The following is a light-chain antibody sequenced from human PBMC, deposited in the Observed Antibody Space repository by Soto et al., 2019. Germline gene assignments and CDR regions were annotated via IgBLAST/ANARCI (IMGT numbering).Light chain of an antibody. CDR1: QDISGW. V-gene: IGKV1-12*01. J-gene: IGKJ4*01. CDR3: QQAKIYPLT. CDR2: ATS. Sequence: IQMTQSPSSVSASVGDRVTITCRASQDISGWITWYQWKPGRAPKVLIHATSSLQSGVPSRFSGSGSGTDFTLTISSLQPEDFASYFCQQAKIYPLTFGGGTKVEI.